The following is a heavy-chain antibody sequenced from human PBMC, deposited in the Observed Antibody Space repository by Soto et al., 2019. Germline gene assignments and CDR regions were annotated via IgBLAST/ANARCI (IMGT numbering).Heavy chain of an antibody. CDR3: ARARFSGRLGYFDM. V-gene: IGHV1-2*02. CDR2: INPNHVGT. J-gene: IGHJ3*02. CDR1: GYTFTAYF. Sequence: QVHLVQSGAEVEKPGASVKVSCNTSGYTFTAYFMHWVRQAPGQGLEWMGWINPNHVGTDYAQKFQGRVPMTRDTSTTTFYMELSSLRSDDTAVYFCARARFSGRLGYFDMWGQGTKVTVSS. D-gene: IGHD1-26*01.